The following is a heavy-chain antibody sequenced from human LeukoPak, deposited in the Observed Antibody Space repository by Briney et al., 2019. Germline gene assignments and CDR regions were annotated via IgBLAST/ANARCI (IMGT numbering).Heavy chain of an antibody. CDR2: INPNSGGT. D-gene: IGHD4-17*01. V-gene: IGHV1-2*02. CDR1: GYTFTGYY. J-gene: IGHJ4*02. CDR3: ARRDYGDSTPFDY. Sequence: ASVKVSCKASGYTFTGYYMHWVRQAPGQGLEWMGWINPNSGGTNYAQKFQGRVTMTRDTSISTAYMELSRLRSDDTAVYYCARRDYGDSTPFDYWGQGTLVTVSS.